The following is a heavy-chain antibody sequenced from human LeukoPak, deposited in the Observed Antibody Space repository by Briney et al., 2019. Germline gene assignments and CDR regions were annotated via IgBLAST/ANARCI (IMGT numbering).Heavy chain of an antibody. CDR3: ARGESGWAYYYYYYMDV. D-gene: IGHD6-19*01. CDR2: IYYSGST. Sequence: PSETLSLTCTVSGGSISSYYWSWIRQPPGKGPEWIGYIYYSGSTNYNPSLKSRVTISVDTSKNQFSLKLSSVTAADTAVYYCARGESGWAYYYYYYMDVWGKGTTVTVSS. V-gene: IGHV4-59*01. J-gene: IGHJ6*03. CDR1: GGSISSYY.